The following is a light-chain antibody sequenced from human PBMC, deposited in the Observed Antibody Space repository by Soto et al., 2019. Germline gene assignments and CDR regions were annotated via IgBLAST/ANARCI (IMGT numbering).Light chain of an antibody. V-gene: IGKV3-15*01. CDR2: GAS. J-gene: IGKJ2*01. CDR3: QQYNNWPYT. Sequence: EIVMTQSPATLSLSPGERATLSCRASQSVSSNLAWYQQNPGQAPTLLIYGASTRATCIPARFSASGSGTEFTPTTICLQSEDFAVYSCQQYNNWPYTFGQGTKLQIK. CDR1: QSVSSN.